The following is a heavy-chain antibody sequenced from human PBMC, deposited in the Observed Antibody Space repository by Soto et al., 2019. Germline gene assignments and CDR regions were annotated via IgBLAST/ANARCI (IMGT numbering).Heavy chain of an antibody. V-gene: IGHV4-59*08. CDR3: ASRSTVTKEGPFDY. CDR1: GGSISSYY. Sequence: PSETLSLTCTVSGGSISSYYWSWIRQPPGKGLEWIGYIYYSGSTNYNPSLKSRVTISVDTSKNQFSLKLSSVTAADTAVYYCASRSTVTKEGPFDYWGQGTLVTVSS. D-gene: IGHD4-17*01. CDR2: IYYSGST. J-gene: IGHJ4*02.